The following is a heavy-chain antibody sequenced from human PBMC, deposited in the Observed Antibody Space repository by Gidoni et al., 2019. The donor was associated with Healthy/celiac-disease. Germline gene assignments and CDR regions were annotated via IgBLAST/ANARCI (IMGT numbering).Heavy chain of an antibody. V-gene: IGHV3-11*01. J-gene: IGHJ5*02. Sequence: QVQLVESGGGLVKPGGSLRLSCAASGFIFRYYYMSWIRQAPGKGLEWVSYISSSGSTIYYADSVKGRFTISRDNAKNSLYLQMNSLRAEDTAVYYCASYSSYCGGDCYLPFDPWGQGTLVTVSS. CDR1: GFIFRYYY. CDR3: ASYSSYCGGDCYLPFDP. D-gene: IGHD2-21*02. CDR2: ISSSGSTI.